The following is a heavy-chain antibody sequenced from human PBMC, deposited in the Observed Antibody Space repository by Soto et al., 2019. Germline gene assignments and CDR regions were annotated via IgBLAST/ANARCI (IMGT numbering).Heavy chain of an antibody. V-gene: IGHV4-4*02. D-gene: IGHD2-21*01. CDR3: ARGSSFRGDFDI. Sequence: HLQESGPGLVKPSGTLSLTCGVSGGSVISSSWWTWVRQSPGKGLEWIGEIYHAGSPNYNPSLQRRISTSLDKSKNTFSLRLTSVTAADAAIYYCARGSSFRGDFDIWGQGTTVTVSS. CDR2: IYHAGSP. CDR1: GGSVISSSW. J-gene: IGHJ3*02.